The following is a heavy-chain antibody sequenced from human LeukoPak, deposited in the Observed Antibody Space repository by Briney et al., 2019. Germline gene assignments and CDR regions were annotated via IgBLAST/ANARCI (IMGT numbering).Heavy chain of an antibody. CDR3: ARDLDLPFREHLHPYYFDY. Sequence: PGGSLRLSCAASGFTFSNCYMHWVRQAPGKGLEWVSSISSSSSYIYYADSVKGRFTISRHNAKNSLYLQMNSLRAEDTAVYYCARDLDLPFREHLHPYYFDYWGQGTLVTVSS. CDR2: ISSSSSYI. V-gene: IGHV3-21*01. CDR1: GFTFSNCY. D-gene: IGHD2-21*02. J-gene: IGHJ4*02.